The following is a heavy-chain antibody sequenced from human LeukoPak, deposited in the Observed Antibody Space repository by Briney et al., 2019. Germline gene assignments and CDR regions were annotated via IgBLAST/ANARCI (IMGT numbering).Heavy chain of an antibody. CDR1: GYSISSGYF. D-gene: IGHD6-19*01. CDR2: IYHSGST. V-gene: IGHV4-38-2*02. J-gene: IGHJ6*03. Sequence: SETLSLTCTVSGYSISSGYFWGWIRQPPGKGLECIGTIYHSGSTYYNPSLKSRVTISVDTSKNQFSLKLNSVTAADTAVYYCARCRSSGWSRGYMDVWGKGTTVTVSS. CDR3: ARCRSSGWSRGYMDV.